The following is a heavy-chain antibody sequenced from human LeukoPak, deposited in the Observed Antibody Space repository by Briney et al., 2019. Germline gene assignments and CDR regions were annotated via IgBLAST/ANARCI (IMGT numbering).Heavy chain of an antibody. J-gene: IGHJ4*02. D-gene: IGHD3-22*01. Sequence: PSETLSLTCAVYGGSLSGYYRSWIRQPPGKGLEWIGEINHSGSTNYNPSLKSRVTISVDTSKNQFSLKLSSVTAADTAVYYCARRDYYDSSGPHFDYYFDYWGQGTLVTVSS. CDR2: INHSGST. V-gene: IGHV4-34*01. CDR3: ARRDYYDSSGPHFDYYFDY. CDR1: GGSLSGYY.